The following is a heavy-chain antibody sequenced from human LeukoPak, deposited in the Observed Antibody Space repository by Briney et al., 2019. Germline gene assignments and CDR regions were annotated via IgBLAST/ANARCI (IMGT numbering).Heavy chain of an antibody. D-gene: IGHD3-10*01. V-gene: IGHV3-30*18. Sequence: GGSLRLSCAASGFTFSSYGMHWVRQAPGKGLEWVAVISYDGSNKYYADSVKGRFTISRDNSKNTLYLQMNSLRAEDTAVYYCANGADYGSGSIYYYGMDVWGQGTTVTVSS. CDR3: ANGADYGSGSIYYYGMDV. CDR1: GFTFSSYG. J-gene: IGHJ6*02. CDR2: ISYDGSNK.